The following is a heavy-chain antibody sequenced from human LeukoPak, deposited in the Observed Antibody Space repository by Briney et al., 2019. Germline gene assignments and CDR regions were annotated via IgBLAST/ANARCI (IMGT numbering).Heavy chain of an antibody. Sequence: PGTSLRLSCAASGFSFSIYGMHWVRQAPGKGLEWVAFISYDGNNKYYGNSVKGRFTISRDNSKNTLYLQMNSLRAEDTAVYYCAKDRELLTHYFEYWGQGTLVTVSS. V-gene: IGHV3-30*18. CDR1: GFSFSIYG. J-gene: IGHJ4*02. CDR2: ISYDGNNK. CDR3: AKDRELLTHYFEY. D-gene: IGHD3-10*01.